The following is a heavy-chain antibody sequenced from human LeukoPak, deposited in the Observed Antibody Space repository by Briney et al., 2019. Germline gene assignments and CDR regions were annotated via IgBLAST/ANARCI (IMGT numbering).Heavy chain of an antibody. V-gene: IGHV6-1*01. CDR3: ARVGFYDSSGYLHYYFDY. Sequence: SQTLSLTCAISGNSVSSNSAAWNWIRQSPSRGLEWLGRTYYRSKWYNDYAVSVKSRITINPDTSKNQFSLQLNSVTPEDTAVYYCARVGFYDSSGYLHYYFDYWGQGTLVTVSS. CDR2: TYYRSKWYN. CDR1: GNSVSSNSAA. D-gene: IGHD3-22*01. J-gene: IGHJ4*02.